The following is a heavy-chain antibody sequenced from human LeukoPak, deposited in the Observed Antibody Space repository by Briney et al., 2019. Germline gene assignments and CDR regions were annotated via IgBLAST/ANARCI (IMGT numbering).Heavy chain of an antibody. V-gene: IGHV4-39*01. CDR2: IYYSGST. CDR1: DGSISSSSYY. CDR3: ARLYGDYYHTFDY. D-gene: IGHD4-17*01. J-gene: IGHJ4*02. Sequence: PSETLSLTCTVSDGSISSSSYYWGWIRQPPGKGLEWIGSIYYSGSTYYNPSLKSRVTISVDTSKNQFSLKLSSVTAADTAVYYCARLYGDYYHTFDYWGQGTLVTVSS.